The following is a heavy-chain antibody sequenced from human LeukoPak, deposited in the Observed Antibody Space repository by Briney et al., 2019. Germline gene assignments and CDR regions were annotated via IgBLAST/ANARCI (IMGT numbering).Heavy chain of an antibody. CDR2: ISGSGGST. CDR1: GFTSSSYA. D-gene: IGHD6-19*01. V-gene: IGHV3-23*01. Sequence: PGGSLRLSCAASGFTSSSYALSWVRHAPGKGLQCGSAISGSGGSTYSADSLKGRFTISRDNSKTTLHLHINSLRTDDAAVFYCARGGLGSAFDNWGQGTLVTVSS. J-gene: IGHJ4*02. CDR3: ARGGLGSAFDN.